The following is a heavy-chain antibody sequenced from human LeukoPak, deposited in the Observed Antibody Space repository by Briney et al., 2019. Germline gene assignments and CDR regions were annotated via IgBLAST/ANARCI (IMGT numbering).Heavy chain of an antibody. Sequence: PSETLSLTCTVSGYSISSGYYWGWIRQPPGKGLEWIGSIYHSGSTYYNPSLKSRVTISVDTSKNQFSLKLSSVTAADTAVYYCARGVEMATISGFDYWGQGTLVTVSS. CDR2: IYHSGST. CDR1: GYSISSGYY. V-gene: IGHV4-38-2*02. D-gene: IGHD5-24*01. J-gene: IGHJ4*02. CDR3: ARGVEMATISGFDY.